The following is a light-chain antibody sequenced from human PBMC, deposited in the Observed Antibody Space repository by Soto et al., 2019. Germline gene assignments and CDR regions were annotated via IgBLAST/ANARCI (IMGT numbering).Light chain of an antibody. CDR3: QQYGSSPLFT. Sequence: EIVLTQSPGTLSLSPGERATLSCRASQSVSSSYLAWYQQKPGQAPRLLIYGASSRATGIPDRFSGSESGKDFTLTISRLEPEDFAVYYCQQYGSSPLFTFGPGTKVDIK. V-gene: IGKV3-20*01. CDR1: QSVSSSY. CDR2: GAS. J-gene: IGKJ3*01.